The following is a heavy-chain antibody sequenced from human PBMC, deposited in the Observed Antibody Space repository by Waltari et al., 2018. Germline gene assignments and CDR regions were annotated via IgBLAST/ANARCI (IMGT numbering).Heavy chain of an antibody. CDR1: GGTFSSYA. V-gene: IGHV1-69*05. D-gene: IGHD2-15*01. CDR3: ASVLQFTKNPYNWFDP. J-gene: IGHJ5*02. Sequence: QVQLVQSGAEVKKPGSSVKVSCKASGGTFSSYAISWVRQAPGQGLEWMGGIIPIFGTANYAQKFQGRVTITTDESTSTAYMELSSLRSEDTAVYYCASVLQFTKNPYNWFDPWGQGTLVTVSS. CDR2: IIPIFGTA.